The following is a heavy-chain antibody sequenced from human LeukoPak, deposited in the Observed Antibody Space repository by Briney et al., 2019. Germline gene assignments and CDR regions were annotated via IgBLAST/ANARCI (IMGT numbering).Heavy chain of an antibody. J-gene: IGHJ4*02. CDR2: IRYDGSNK. CDR3: ARGVYYDFWSGYLVDY. V-gene: IGHV3-30*02. CDR1: GFTFSSYG. D-gene: IGHD3-3*01. Sequence: PGGSLRLSCAASGFTFSSYGMHWVRQAPGKGLEWVAFIRYDGSNKYYADSVKGRFTISRDNSKNTLYLQMNSLRAEDTAVYYCARGVYYDFWSGYLVDYWGQGTLVTVSS.